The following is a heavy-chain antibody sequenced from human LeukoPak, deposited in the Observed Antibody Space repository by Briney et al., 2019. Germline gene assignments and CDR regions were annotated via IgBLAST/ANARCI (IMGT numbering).Heavy chain of an antibody. CDR1: GYSFNDYD. CDR3: ARNYGGTSKYFDY. D-gene: IGHD4-23*01. J-gene: IGHJ4*02. CDR2: ISPNSGGT. V-gene: IGHV1-2*02. Sequence: ASVKVSCKASGYSFNDYDIHWVRQAPGQGLEWMGWISPNSGGTNYAQNFQGRVTMTRDTSITTDYMELSGLTSDDTALYYCARNYGGTSKYFDYWGQGTLVTVSS.